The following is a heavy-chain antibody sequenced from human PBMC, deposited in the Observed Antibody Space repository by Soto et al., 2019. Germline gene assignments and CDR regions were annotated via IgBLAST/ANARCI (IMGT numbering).Heavy chain of an antibody. CDR3: ARDRGSYGMDV. CDR2: VFPIGTP. CDR1: GDSVSGGYY. V-gene: IGHV4-31*03. J-gene: IGHJ6*02. Sequence: QVQLQESGPGLVKPSQTLSLSCTVSGDSVSGGYYWSWVRQRPRKGLEWIGYVFPIGTPYYSPSLNSRVSISIGTSKYQLSLEVRSVTAADTAVYYCARDRGSYGMDVWGQGTTVTVSS.